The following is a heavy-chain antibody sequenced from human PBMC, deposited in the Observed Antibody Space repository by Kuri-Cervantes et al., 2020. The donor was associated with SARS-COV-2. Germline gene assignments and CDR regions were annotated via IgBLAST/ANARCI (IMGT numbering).Heavy chain of an antibody. D-gene: IGHD3-3*01. V-gene: IGHV4-34*01. CDR1: GGSFSGYY. CDR2: INHSGST. Sequence: GSLRLSCAVYGGSFSGYYWSWVRQPPGKGLEWVWEINHSGSTNYNPSLKSRVTISVDTSKNQYSLKLSSVTAADTAVYYCARGTRYYDFWSGYLNWGQGTLVTVSS. CDR3: ARGTRYYDFWSGYLN. J-gene: IGHJ4*02.